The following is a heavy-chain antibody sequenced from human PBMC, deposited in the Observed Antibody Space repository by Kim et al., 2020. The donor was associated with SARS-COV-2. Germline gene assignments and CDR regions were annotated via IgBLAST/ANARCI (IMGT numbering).Heavy chain of an antibody. D-gene: IGHD3-10*01. Sequence: GGSLRLSCAASGFTFSSYAMHWVRQAPGKGLEWVAVISYDGSNKYYADSVKGRFTISRDNSKNTLYLQMNSLRAEDTAVYYCARDPSRLLWFGELLQGGNQYYFDYWGQGTLVTVSS. CDR3: ARDPSRLLWFGELLQGGNQYYFDY. CDR1: GFTFSSYA. J-gene: IGHJ4*02. V-gene: IGHV3-30*04. CDR2: ISYDGSNK.